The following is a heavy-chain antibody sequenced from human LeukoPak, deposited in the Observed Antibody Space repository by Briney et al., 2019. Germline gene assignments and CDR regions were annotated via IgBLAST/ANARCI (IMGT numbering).Heavy chain of an antibody. CDR3: ARDWEQLVYDY. V-gene: IGHV3-7*01. CDR2: IKQDGSEK. J-gene: IGHJ4*02. Sequence: PGGSLRLSCAASGFTFSSYWMSWVRQAPGKGLEWVANIKQDGSEKYYVDSVKGRFTISRDNAKNSLYLQMSSLRAEDTAVYYCARDWEQLVYDYWGQGTLVTVSS. CDR1: GFTFSSYW. D-gene: IGHD6-13*01.